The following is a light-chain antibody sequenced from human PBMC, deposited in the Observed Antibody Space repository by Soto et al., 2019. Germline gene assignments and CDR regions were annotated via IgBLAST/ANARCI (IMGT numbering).Light chain of an antibody. CDR2: DAS. J-gene: IGKJ1*01. Sequence: EIVLTQSPDTLSVSPGDGATLSCRASQNVKDHLAWYQQKPDQSPRLLIYDASNRATGIPARFNGSGSGTDFTLTIASLEPEDFAVYYCQQRSTWPPWTFGLGTKVEIK. CDR1: QNVKDH. V-gene: IGKV3-11*01. CDR3: QQRSTWPPWT.